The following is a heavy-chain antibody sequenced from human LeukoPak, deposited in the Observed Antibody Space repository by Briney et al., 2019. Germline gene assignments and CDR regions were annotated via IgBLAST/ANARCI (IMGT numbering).Heavy chain of an antibody. D-gene: IGHD6-13*01. J-gene: IGHJ6*03. CDR3: ASDNDSSSSYYMDV. V-gene: IGHV4-34*01. CDR1: GGSFSGYY. Sequence: PSETLSLTCVVYGGSFSGYYWSWIRQPPGKGLEWIGSIYYSGSTYYNPSLKSRVTISVDTSKNQFSLKLSSVTAADTAVYYCASDNDSSSSYYMDVWGKGTTVTVSS. CDR2: IYYSGST.